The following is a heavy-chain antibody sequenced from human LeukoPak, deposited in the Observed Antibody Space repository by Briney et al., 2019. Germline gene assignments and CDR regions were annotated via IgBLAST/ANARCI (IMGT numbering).Heavy chain of an antibody. CDR3: VRGRDASYS. CDR1: GGSISSYY. J-gene: IGHJ5*01. CDR2: IHYSGST. D-gene: IGHD5-24*01. V-gene: IGHV4-59*01. Sequence: SETLSLTCTVSGGSISSYYWSWIRQPPGKGLEWIGYIHYSGSTNNNPSLKSRVTISVDTSKNQFSLKLSSVTAADTAVYYCVRGRDASYSRGQGTLVTVSS.